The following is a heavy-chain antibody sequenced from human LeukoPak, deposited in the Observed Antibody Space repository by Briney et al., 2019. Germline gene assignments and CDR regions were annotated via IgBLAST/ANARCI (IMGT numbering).Heavy chain of an antibody. CDR3: TKRITATALFDS. D-gene: IGHD4-17*01. J-gene: IGHJ4*02. CDR2: ITVSCDFA. V-gene: IGHV3-23*01. Sequence: PGGSLRLSWAASGFPFITYGISWVRQAPGKWLEWVSSITVSCDFAKYADSVRGRFTISRDNSKNTVYLQMNSLTVEDTALYYCTKRITATALFDSWGQGALVIVSS. CDR1: GFPFITYG.